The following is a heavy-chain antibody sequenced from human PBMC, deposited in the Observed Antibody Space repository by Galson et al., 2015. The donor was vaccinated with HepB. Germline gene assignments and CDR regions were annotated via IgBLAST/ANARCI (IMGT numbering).Heavy chain of an antibody. D-gene: IGHD6-19*01. J-gene: IGHJ3*01. CDR1: GFTFSDYW. V-gene: IGHV3-74*01. Sequence: SLRLSCAASGFTFSDYWMHWVRQAPGKGLVWVSRINHDGTSTVYADSVKGRFTISRDNAKNTLYLQMNSLRAEDTAVYYCARVETYITGWPFRWGQGTTVSVTS. CDR3: ARVETYITGWPFR. CDR2: INHDGTST.